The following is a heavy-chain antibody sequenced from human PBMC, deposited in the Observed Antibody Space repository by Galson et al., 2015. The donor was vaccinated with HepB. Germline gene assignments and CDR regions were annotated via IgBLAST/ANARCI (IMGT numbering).Heavy chain of an antibody. V-gene: IGHV3-74*01. CDR1: GFTFSTYW. Sequence: SLRLSCAASGFTFSTYWMHWVRQPPGKGLVWVSRINDDGSSTTYADSVKGRFTISRDNAKNTLYLQMNSLRAEDTAVYYCARVSNRHQLYLPPVGNWFDPGGQGTLVTVSS. D-gene: IGHD2-8*01. CDR3: ARVSNRHQLYLPPVGNWFDP. CDR2: INDDGSST. J-gene: IGHJ5*02.